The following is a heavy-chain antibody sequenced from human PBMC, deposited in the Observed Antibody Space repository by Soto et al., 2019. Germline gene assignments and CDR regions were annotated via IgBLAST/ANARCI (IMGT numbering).Heavy chain of an antibody. CDR1: GYTFTRDQ. J-gene: IGHJ5*02. CDR3: GRVMRSLLSIPALDT. CDR2: IEPSGGKT. D-gene: IGHD2-21*01. Sequence: ASVKVSCKASGYTFTRDQIHWVRQAPGQGLEWMGMIEPSGGKTNYAQKFQGRVTLTSDTSTSTVYMALSSLRSDDTAIYFCGRVMRSLLSIPALDTWGQGTLVTVSS. V-gene: IGHV1-46*01.